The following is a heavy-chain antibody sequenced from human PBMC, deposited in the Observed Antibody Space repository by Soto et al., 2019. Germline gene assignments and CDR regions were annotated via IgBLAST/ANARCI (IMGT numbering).Heavy chain of an antibody. CDR1: GGSISSGGYY. J-gene: IGHJ3*02. D-gene: IGHD4-17*01. CDR2: IYYSGST. V-gene: IGHV4-31*03. Sequence: PSETLSLTCTVSGGSISSGGYYWSWIRQHPGKGLEWIGYIYYSGSTYYNPSLKSRVTISVDTSKNQFSLKLSSVTAADTAVYYCARDLGYGDYEEGDAFDIWGQGTMVTVSS. CDR3: ARDLGYGDYEEGDAFDI.